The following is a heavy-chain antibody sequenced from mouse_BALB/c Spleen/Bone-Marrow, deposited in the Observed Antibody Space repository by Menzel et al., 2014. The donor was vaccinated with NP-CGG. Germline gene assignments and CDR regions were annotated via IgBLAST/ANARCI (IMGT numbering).Heavy chain of an antibody. Sequence: EVMLVESGPGLVKPSQSLSLTCTVTGYSITSDYAWNWIRQFPGNKLEWMGYISYSGSTSYNPSLKSRVSITRDTSKNQFFLQLNSVTTEDTATYYCARYDYDVGYFDYWGQGTTLTVSS. J-gene: IGHJ2*01. V-gene: IGHV3-2*02. CDR2: ISYSGST. CDR3: ARYDYDVGYFDY. CDR1: GYSITSDYA. D-gene: IGHD2-4*01.